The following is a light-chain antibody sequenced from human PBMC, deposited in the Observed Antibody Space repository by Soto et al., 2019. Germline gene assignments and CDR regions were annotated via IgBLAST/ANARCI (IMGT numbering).Light chain of an antibody. CDR2: EVN. J-gene: IGLJ3*02. CDR1: SXDVGGYNY. Sequence: QSVLTQPPSASGSPGQSVAISCTGTSXDVGGYNYVSWYQQHPGKAPKLMIYEVNKRPSGVPDRFSASKSGNTASLTVXGXXXXXXXXXYCSSYAGSNNLVFGGGTKLTVL. CDR3: SSYAGSNNLV. V-gene: IGLV2-8*01.